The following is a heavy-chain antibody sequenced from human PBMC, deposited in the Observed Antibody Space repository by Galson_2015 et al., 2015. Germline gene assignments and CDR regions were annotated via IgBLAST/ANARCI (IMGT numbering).Heavy chain of an antibody. CDR1: GYTFTSYG. D-gene: IGHD5-24*01. J-gene: IGHJ6*02. V-gene: IGHV1-18*04. CDR3: ARDLTGRWLQWPTCYGMDV. CDR2: ISAYNGNT. Sequence: SVKVSCKASGYTFTSYGISWVRQAPGQGLEWMGWISAYNGNTNYAQKLQGRVTMTTDTSTSTAYMELRSLRSDDTAVYYCARDLTGRWLQWPTCYGMDVWGQGTTVTVSS.